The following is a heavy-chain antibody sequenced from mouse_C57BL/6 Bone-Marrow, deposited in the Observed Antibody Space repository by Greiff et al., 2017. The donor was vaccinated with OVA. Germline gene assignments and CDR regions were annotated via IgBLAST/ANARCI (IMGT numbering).Heavy chain of an antibody. CDR2: INPSNGGT. V-gene: IGHV1-53*01. CDR3: ARYLTDLLWLRREAY. Sequence: QVQLKQSGTELVKPGASVKLSCKASGYTFTSYWMHWVKQRPGQGLEWIGNINPSNGGTNYNEKFKSKATLTVDKSSSTAYMQLSSLTSEDSAVYYCARYLTDLLWLRREAYWGQGTLVTVSA. D-gene: IGHD2-2*01. J-gene: IGHJ3*01. CDR1: GYTFTSYW.